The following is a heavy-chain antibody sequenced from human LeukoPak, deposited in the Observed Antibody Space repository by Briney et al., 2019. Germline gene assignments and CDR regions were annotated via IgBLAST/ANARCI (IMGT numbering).Heavy chain of an antibody. CDR1: GGSISSGGYY. CDR2: IYHSGST. D-gene: IGHD3-10*01. V-gene: IGHV4-30-2*01. J-gene: IGHJ4*02. CDR3: ARDTLGVYYFDY. Sequence: SQTLSLTCTVSGGSISSGGYYWSWIRQPPGKGLEWIGYIYHSGSTYYNPSLKSRVTISVDRSKNQFSLKLSSVTAADTAVYYCARDTLGVYYFDYWGQGTLVTVSS.